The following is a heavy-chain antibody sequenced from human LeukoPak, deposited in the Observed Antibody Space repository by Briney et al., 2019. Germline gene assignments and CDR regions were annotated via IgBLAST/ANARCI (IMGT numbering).Heavy chain of an antibody. CDR2: IRYDGSNK. J-gene: IGHJ4*02. V-gene: IGHV3-30*02. Sequence: GGSLRLSCASSGFTFSSYGMHWVRQAPGKGLEWVAFIRYDGSNKYYADSVKGRFTISRDNSKNTLYLQMNSLRAEDAAVYYCAKDPSFRPGYFDYWGQGTLVTVSS. CDR1: GFTFSSYG. CDR3: AKDPSFRPGYFDY.